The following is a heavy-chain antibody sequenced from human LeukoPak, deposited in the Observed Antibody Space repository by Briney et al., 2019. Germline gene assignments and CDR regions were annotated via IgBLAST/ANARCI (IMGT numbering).Heavy chain of an antibody. CDR2: IYYSGST. V-gene: IGHV4-30-4*08. CDR1: GGSISSSSYY. J-gene: IGHJ5*02. Sequence: SETLSLTCTVSGGSISSSSYYWGWIRQPPGKGLEWIGYIYYSGSTYYNPSLKSRVTISVDTSKNQFSLKLSSVTAADTAVYYCARGPGRWYPSNWFDPWGQGTLVTVSS. D-gene: IGHD6-13*01. CDR3: ARGPGRWYPSNWFDP.